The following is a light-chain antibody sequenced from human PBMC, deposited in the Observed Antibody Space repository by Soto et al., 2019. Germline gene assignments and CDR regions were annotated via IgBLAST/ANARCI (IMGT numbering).Light chain of an antibody. Sequence: DIQMTQSPSSLSTFVGDRVTMTCQASQDISNSLNWYQQKPGKPPQLLIYDASNLETGVAPRFSAGGSGTNLTLTIISLQPEDPATYYCHHHHPPPPWTFGPGTKVEI. CDR2: DAS. CDR1: QDISNS. V-gene: IGKV1-33*01. CDR3: HHHHPPPPWT. J-gene: IGKJ1*01.